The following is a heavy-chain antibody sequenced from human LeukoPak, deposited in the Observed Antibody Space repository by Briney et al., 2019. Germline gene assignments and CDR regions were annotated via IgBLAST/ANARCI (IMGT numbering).Heavy chain of an antibody. CDR3: AGGAGFLIDY. Sequence: GGSLRLSCAASGFTFSNYWMNWVRQAPGKGPEWVAIIKKDGSEKYYVDSVKGRFTISRDNAKNSLYLQMNSLRADDTAVYFCAGGAGFLIDYWGQGAMVTVSS. J-gene: IGHJ4*02. CDR2: IKKDGSEK. CDR1: GFTFSNYW. D-gene: IGHD2/OR15-2a*01. V-gene: IGHV3-7*01.